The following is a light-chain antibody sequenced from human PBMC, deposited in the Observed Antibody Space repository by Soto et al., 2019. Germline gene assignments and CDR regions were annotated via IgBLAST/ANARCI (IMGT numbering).Light chain of an antibody. CDR3: AAWDDSLSGLV. CDR2: CNN. CDR1: SSNIGSNY. J-gene: IGLJ1*01. Sequence: QSVLTQPPSASGTPGQRVTISCSGSSSNIGSNYVYWYQQLPGTAPKLLIYCNNQRPSGVPDRFSGSKSGTSASLAISGLRSEDEADYYCAAWDDSLSGLVFGTGTKVTV. V-gene: IGLV1-47*02.